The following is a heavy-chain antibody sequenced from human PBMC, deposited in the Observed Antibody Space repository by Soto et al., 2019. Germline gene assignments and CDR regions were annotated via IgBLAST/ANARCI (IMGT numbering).Heavy chain of an antibody. J-gene: IGHJ6*03. CDR2: FDPEDGET. D-gene: IGHD4-17*01. CDR1: GYTLTELS. V-gene: IGHV1-24*01. CDR3: ATGSPTFLPQTHTVTTELSYMDV. Sequence: ASVKVSCKVSGYTLTELSMHWVRQAPGKGLEWMGGFDPEDGETIYAQKFQGRVTMTEDTSTDTAYMELSSLRSEDTAVYYCATGSPTFLPQTHTVTTELSYMDVWGKGTTVTVSS.